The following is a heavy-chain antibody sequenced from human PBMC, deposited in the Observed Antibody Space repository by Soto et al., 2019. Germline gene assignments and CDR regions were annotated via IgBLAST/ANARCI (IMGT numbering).Heavy chain of an antibody. J-gene: IGHJ4*02. V-gene: IGHV3-23*01. D-gene: IGHD2-2*01. Sequence: PGGSLRLSCAASGFTFSSYAMSWVRQAPGKGLEWVSAISGSGGSTYYADSVKGRFTISRDNSKNTLYLQMNSLRAEDTAVYYCAKDRPHIVVVPAAADYWGQGTLVTVSS. CDR1: GFTFSSYA. CDR2: ISGSGGST. CDR3: AKDRPHIVVVPAAADY.